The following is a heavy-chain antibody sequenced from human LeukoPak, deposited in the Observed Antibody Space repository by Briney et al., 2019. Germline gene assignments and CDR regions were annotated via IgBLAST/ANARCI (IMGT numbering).Heavy chain of an antibody. CDR2: LNWNAGYT. V-gene: IGHV3-20*04. Sequence: GGSLRLSCEASGFTFADYGMTWVRLRPGKGLEWVSSLNWNAGYTHYADSVKGRFTTSRDNTKDSLYLQMKNLRAEDTALYYCARDPARGGWFNYGFDMWGQGTMVTVSS. CDR1: GFTFADYG. D-gene: IGHD6-19*01. J-gene: IGHJ3*02. CDR3: ARDPARGGWFNYGFDM.